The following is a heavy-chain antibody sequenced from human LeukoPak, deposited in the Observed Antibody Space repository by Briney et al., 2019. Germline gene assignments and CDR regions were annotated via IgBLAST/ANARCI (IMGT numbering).Heavy chain of an antibody. CDR3: ASPNYYDTSGNEYFHH. CDR1: GGSISSSNYY. Sequence: PSQTLSLTCTVSGGSISSSNYYWDWIRQPPGKRLEWIGRIYYSGSTYYNPSLKSRVTISVDTSKNHFSLKLSSVTAADTAVYYCASPNYYDTSGNEYFHHWGQGTLVTVSS. J-gene: IGHJ1*01. CDR2: IYYSGST. D-gene: IGHD3-22*01. V-gene: IGHV4-39*02.